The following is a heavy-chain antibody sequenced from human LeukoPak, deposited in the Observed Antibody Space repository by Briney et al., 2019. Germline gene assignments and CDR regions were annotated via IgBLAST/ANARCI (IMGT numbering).Heavy chain of an antibody. V-gene: IGHV3-33*01. CDR2: IWYDGSNK. D-gene: IGHD4-17*01. CDR3: ARVPLGDYVFDY. CDR1: GFTFSSYG. J-gene: IGHJ4*02. Sequence: QPGGSLRLSCAASGFTFSSYGMHWVRQAPGKGLEWVAVIWYDGSNKYYADSVKGRFTISRDNSKNTLYLQMNSLRAEDTAVYYCARVPLGDYVFDYWGQGTLVTVSS.